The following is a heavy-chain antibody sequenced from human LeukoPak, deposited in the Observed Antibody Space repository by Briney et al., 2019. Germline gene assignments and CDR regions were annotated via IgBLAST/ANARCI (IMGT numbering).Heavy chain of an antibody. CDR2: ISSNGGST. CDR1: GFTFSSYA. Sequence: GGSLRLSCSASGFTFSSYAMHWVRQAPGKGLEYVSAISSNGGSTYYADSVKGRFTISRDNSKNTLYLQMSSLRAEDTAVYYCVKDSDTAMAGFDYWGQGTLVTVSS. CDR3: VKDSDTAMAGFDY. J-gene: IGHJ4*02. D-gene: IGHD5-18*01. V-gene: IGHV3-64D*09.